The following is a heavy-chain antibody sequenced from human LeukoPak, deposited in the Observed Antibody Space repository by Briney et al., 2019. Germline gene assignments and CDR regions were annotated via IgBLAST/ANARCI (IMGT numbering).Heavy chain of an antibody. J-gene: IGHJ2*01. V-gene: IGHV4-30-4*08. CDR3: ARSRGLTSRNWYFDL. Sequence: SETLSLTCTVSGGSISSGDYYWSWIRQPPGKGLEWIGYIYYSGSTYYNPSLKSRVTISVDTSKNQFSLKLSSVTAADTAVYYCARSRGLTSRNWYFDLWGRGTLVTVSS. CDR2: IYYSGST. D-gene: IGHD1-14*01. CDR1: GGSISSGDYY.